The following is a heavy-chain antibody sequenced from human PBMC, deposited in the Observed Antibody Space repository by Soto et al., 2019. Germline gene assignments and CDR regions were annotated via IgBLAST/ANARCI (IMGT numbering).Heavy chain of an antibody. CDR3: ARGPFVWFGESSGAFDM. D-gene: IGHD3-10*01. V-gene: IGHV4-59*01. CDR1: GVYFSSYY. J-gene: IGHJ3*02. CDR2: IFHSGST. Sequence: QVQLQESGPGLVKPSETLSLTCTVSGVYFSSYYWSWVRQPPGKGLEWIGNIFHSGSTNYKPSLKSRVTMSVDTSKNQFSLKLSSVTAADTAVYYCARGPFVWFGESSGAFDMWGQGTMVTVSS.